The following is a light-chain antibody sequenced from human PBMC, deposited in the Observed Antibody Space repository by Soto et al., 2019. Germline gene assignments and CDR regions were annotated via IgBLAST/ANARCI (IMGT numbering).Light chain of an antibody. Sequence: QSLLTQPASVSGSRAQWLTIPCTGNSSDVGGYNYVSWYQQHPGKAPKLMIYDVSNRPSGVSNRFSGSKSGNTASLTISWLQAEDEADYYCSSYTRSSSKGFGTGTKVTVL. J-gene: IGLJ1*01. CDR3: SSYTRSSSKG. CDR2: DVS. CDR1: SSDVGGYNY. V-gene: IGLV2-14*01.